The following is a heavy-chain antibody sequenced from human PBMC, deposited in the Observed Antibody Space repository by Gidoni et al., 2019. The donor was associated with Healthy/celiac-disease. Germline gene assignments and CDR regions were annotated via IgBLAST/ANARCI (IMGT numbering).Heavy chain of an antibody. D-gene: IGHD6-19*01. CDR2: IVVGSGNT. CDR1: GFTFTSSA. CDR3: AALGIAVAGVDY. V-gene: IGHV1-58*01. Sequence: QMQLVQSGPEVKKPGTAVKVSCKASGFTFTSSAVQWVRQARGQLLEWIGWIVVGSGNTNYAQKFQERVTITRDMSTSTAYMELSSLRSEDTAVYYCAALGIAVAGVDYWGQGTLVTVSS. J-gene: IGHJ4*02.